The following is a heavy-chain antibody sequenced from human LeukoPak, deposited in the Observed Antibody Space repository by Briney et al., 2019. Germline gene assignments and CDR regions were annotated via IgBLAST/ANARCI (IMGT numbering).Heavy chain of an antibody. Sequence: GGSLRLSCAASGFTFGSYDMHWVRQAAGKGLEWVSAIGTAGDTYYPGSVKGRFTISRENAKNSLYLQMNSLRAGDTAVYYCARVRKYSGYYSRYFDLWGRGTLVTVSS. CDR3: ARVRKYSGYYSRYFDL. CDR2: IGTAGDT. V-gene: IGHV3-13*01. J-gene: IGHJ2*01. D-gene: IGHD5-12*01. CDR1: GFTFGSYD.